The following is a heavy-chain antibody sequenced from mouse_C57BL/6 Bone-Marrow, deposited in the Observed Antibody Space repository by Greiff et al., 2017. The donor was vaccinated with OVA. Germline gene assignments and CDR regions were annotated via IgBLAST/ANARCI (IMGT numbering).Heavy chain of an antibody. J-gene: IGHJ1*03. V-gene: IGHV5-12*01. CDR3: ARHDGYWYFDV. Sequence: EVQLVESGGGLVQPGGSLKLSCAASGFTFSDYYMYWVRQTPEKRLEWVAYISNGGGSTYYPDTVKGRFTISRDNAKNTLYLQMSRLKSEDTAMYYCARHDGYWYFDVWGTGTTVTVSS. CDR2: ISNGGGST. CDR1: GFTFSDYY. D-gene: IGHD2-3*01.